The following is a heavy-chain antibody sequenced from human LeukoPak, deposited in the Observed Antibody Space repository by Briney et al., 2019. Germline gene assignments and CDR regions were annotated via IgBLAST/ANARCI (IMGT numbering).Heavy chain of an antibody. CDR2: IYYSGST. V-gene: IGHV4-61*01. CDR3: ARVRCSGGSCPYYYYYYYMDV. D-gene: IGHD2-15*01. J-gene: IGHJ6*03. Sequence: SETLSLTCTVSGGSISSGSYYWSWIRQPPGKGLEFIGYIYYSGSTSYNPSLKSRVTISVDTSKNQFSLNLSSVTAADTALYYCARVRCSGGSCPYYYYYYYMDVWGKGTTVTVSS. CDR1: GGSISSGSYY.